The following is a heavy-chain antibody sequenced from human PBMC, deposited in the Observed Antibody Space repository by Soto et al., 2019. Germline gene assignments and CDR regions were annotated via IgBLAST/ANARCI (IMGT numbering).Heavy chain of an antibody. CDR3: ARVWVGVDTASVGYFDY. V-gene: IGHV1-69*01. D-gene: IGHD5-18*01. Sequence: QVQLVQSGAEVKKPGSSVKVSCKASGGTFSSYAISWVRQAPGQGLEWMGGIIPIFGTANYAQKFQGRVTITADESTSTSYMELSSLRSEDTAVYYCARVWVGVDTASVGYFDYWGQGTLVTVSS. CDR1: GGTFSSYA. CDR2: IIPIFGTA. J-gene: IGHJ4*02.